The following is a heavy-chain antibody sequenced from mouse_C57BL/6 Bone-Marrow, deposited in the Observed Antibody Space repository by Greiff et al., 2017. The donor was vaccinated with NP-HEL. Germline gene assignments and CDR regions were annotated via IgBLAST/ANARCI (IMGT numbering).Heavy chain of an antibody. CDR3: TSSGRPAQATCCAMGY. CDR1: GYTFTDYE. CDR2: IDPETGGT. D-gene: IGHD3-2*02. V-gene: IGHV1-15*01. J-gene: IGHJ4*01. Sequence: QVQLNQSGAELVRPGASVTLSCKASGYTFTDYEMHWVKQTHVHGLEWIGAIDPETGGTAYNQKFKGKAILTADKSSSTAYLELRSLTSEDSAVYYCTSSGRPAQATCCAMGYWGQGSSVSDTS.